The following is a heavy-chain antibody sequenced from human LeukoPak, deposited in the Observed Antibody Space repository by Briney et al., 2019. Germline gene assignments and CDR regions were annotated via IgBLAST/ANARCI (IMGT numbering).Heavy chain of an antibody. D-gene: IGHD6-13*01. CDR1: GFTFSSYA. V-gene: IGHV3-49*03. J-gene: IGHJ6*03. CDR3: TRAAGSSSWYSPYYYYYYMDV. Sequence: GGSLRLSCAASGFTFSSYAMSWFRQAPGKGLEWVGFIRSKAYGGTTEYAASVKGRFTISRDDSKSIAYLQMNSLKTEDTAVYYCTRAAGSSSWYSPYYYYYYMDVWGKGTTVTVSS. CDR2: IRSKAYGGTT.